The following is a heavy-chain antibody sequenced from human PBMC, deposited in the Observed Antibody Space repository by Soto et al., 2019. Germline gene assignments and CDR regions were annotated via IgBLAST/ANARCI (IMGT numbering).Heavy chain of an antibody. V-gene: IGHV3-9*01. D-gene: IGHD6-13*01. Sequence: EVQLVESGGGLVQPGRSLRLSCAASGFTFDDYAMHWVRQAPGKGLEWVSGISWNSGSIGYADSVKGRFTISSDNAKNPLYLQMNSLRAEDTALYYCAKDAPPRRSWYSSSWYSSCQQNLFDPWGQGTLVTVSS. CDR2: ISWNSGSI. J-gene: IGHJ5*02. CDR3: AKDAPPRRSWYSSSWYSSCQQNLFDP. CDR1: GFTFDDYA.